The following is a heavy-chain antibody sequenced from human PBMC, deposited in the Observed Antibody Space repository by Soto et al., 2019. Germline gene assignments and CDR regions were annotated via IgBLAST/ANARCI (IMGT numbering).Heavy chain of an antibody. CDR1: GGTLTSYA. CDR2: IIPIFGTA. D-gene: IGHD5-12*01. J-gene: IGHJ6*02. Sequence: QVQLVQSGAEVKKPGSSVKVSCKAAGGTLTSYAISWVRQAPGQGLEWVGGIIPIFGTADYAQKFQGRSTITADESTSTAYIELSSLRSDDTAVYYCATMKRDYQSYYYGMYVWGQGTTVTGSS. CDR3: ATMKRDYQSYYYGMYV. V-gene: IGHV1-69*12.